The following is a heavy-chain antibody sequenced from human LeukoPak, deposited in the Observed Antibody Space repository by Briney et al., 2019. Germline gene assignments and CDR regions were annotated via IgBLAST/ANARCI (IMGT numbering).Heavy chain of an antibody. D-gene: IGHD6-13*01. CDR2: IIPIFGTA. CDR1: GGTFSSYA. Sequence: SVTVSCKASGGTFSSYAISWVRQAPGQGLEWMGGIIPIFGTANYAQKFQGRVTITADESTSTAYMELSSLRSEDTAVYYCARDRVAAAGTNWFDPWGQGTLVTVSS. V-gene: IGHV1-69*13. CDR3: ARDRVAAAGTNWFDP. J-gene: IGHJ5*02.